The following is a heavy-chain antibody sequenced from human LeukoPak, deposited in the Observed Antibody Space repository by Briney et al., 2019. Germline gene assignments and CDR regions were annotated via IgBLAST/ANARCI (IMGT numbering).Heavy chain of an antibody. CDR3: ATGGSYFDY. D-gene: IGHD1-1*01. V-gene: IGHV3-66*01. CDR1: GLTFGDYA. Sequence: GGSLRLSCTASGLTFGDYAMSWVRQPPGKGLELVSFIYSDANTYYADSVKGRFIIPRDNSNNTLYLQMNSLRAEDTAVYYCATGGSYFDYWGQGTQVTVSS. J-gene: IGHJ4*02. CDR2: IYSDANT.